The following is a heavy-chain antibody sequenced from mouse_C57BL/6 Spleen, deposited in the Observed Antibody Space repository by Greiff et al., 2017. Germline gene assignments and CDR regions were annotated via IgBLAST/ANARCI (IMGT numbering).Heavy chain of an antibody. J-gene: IGHJ4*01. V-gene: IGHV2-6*03. CDR2: IWSDGST. CDR1: GFSLTSYG. D-gene: IGHD2-3*01. Sequence: QVQLQQSGPGLVAPSQSLSITCTVSGFSLTSYGVHWVRQPPGKGLEWLVVIWSDGSTTYNSALKSRLSISKDNSKSQVFLKMNSLQTDDTAMYYCARLDGYYAGAMDYWGQGTSVTVSS. CDR3: ARLDGYYAGAMDY.